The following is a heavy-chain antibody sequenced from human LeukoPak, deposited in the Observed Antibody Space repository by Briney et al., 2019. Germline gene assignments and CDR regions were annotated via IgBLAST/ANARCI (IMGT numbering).Heavy chain of an antibody. CDR3: ARTTVTPSDYFDY. Sequence: SETLSLTCAVYGGSFSGYYWSWIRQPPGKGLEWIGEINHSGSTNYNPSLKSRVTISVDTSKNQFSLRLSSVTAADTAVYYCARTTVTPSDYFDYWAREPWSPSPQ. D-gene: IGHD4-17*01. V-gene: IGHV4-34*01. CDR2: INHSGST. J-gene: IGHJ4*02. CDR1: GGSFSGYY.